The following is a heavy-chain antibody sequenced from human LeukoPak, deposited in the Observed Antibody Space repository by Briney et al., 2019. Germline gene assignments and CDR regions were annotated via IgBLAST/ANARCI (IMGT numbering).Heavy chain of an antibody. CDR2: ISYDGSNK. CDR1: GFTFSSYA. V-gene: IGHV3-30-3*01. CDR3: ARGAQDYYDSSGYFH. J-gene: IGHJ4*02. Sequence: PGRSLRLSCAASGFTFSSYAMHWVRQAPGKGLEWVAVISYDGSNKYYADSVKSRFTISRDNSKNTLYLQMNSLRAEDTAVYYCARGAQDYYDSSGYFHWGQGTLVTVSS. D-gene: IGHD3-22*01.